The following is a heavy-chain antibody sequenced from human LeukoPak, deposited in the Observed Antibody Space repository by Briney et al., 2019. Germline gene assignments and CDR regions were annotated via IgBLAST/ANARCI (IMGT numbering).Heavy chain of an antibody. CDR3: ARAASSARWLQLGY. J-gene: IGHJ4*02. Sequence: SETLSLTCAVCGGSFSGYYWSWIRQPPGKGLEWIGEINHSGSTNYNPSLKSRVTISVDTSKNQFSLKLSSVTAADTAVYYCARAASSARWLQLGYWGQGTLVTVSS. CDR1: GGSFSGYY. CDR2: INHSGST. V-gene: IGHV4-34*01. D-gene: IGHD5-24*01.